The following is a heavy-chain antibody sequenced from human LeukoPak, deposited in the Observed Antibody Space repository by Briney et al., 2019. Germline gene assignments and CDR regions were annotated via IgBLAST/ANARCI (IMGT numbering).Heavy chain of an antibody. Sequence: ASVKVSCKASGGTFSSYAISWVRQAPGQGLEWMGWINPNSGGTNYAQKFQGRVTMTRDTSISTAYMELSRLRSDDTAVYYCARDRSRSVVVTAILGYWGQGILVTVSS. CDR3: ARDRSRSVVVTAILGY. V-gene: IGHV1-2*02. D-gene: IGHD2-21*02. CDR1: GGTFSSYA. J-gene: IGHJ4*02. CDR2: INPNSGGT.